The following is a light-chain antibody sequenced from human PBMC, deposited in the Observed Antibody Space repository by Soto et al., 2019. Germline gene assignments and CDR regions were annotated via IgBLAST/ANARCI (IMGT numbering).Light chain of an antibody. CDR2: DVS. Sequence: QSALTQPASVSGSPGQSITISCTGNSSDVGGYNYVSWYQQHPGKAPKLMIYDVSNRPSGVSNRFSGSKSGNTASLTISGLQAEDEADYYWSSYTSSSTPVVFGGGTKVTVL. CDR1: SSDVGGYNY. CDR3: SSYTSSSTPVV. V-gene: IGLV2-14*01. J-gene: IGLJ2*01.